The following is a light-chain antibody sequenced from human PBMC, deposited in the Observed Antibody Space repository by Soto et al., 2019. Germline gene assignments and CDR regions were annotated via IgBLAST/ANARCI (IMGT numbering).Light chain of an antibody. CDR3: QQSYSTPWT. J-gene: IGKJ1*01. Sequence: DIQMTQSPSSLSASVGDRVTITCRASQSISSYLHWYQQKPGKAPQLLIYAASSLQSGVPSKFSGSGSGTDFTLTISSLQPEDFATYYWQQSYSTPWTFGQGTKVEI. CDR2: AAS. CDR1: QSISSY. V-gene: IGKV1-39*01.